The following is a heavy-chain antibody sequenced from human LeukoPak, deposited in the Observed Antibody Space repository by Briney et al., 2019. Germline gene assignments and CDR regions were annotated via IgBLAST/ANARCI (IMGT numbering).Heavy chain of an antibody. CDR3: ARDGYYGSGILV. Sequence: NASETLSLTCTVSGGSISSSSYSWGWIRQPPGKGLEWIGSIYYSGSSYYNPSLKSRVTISVDTSKNQFSLKLSSVTAADTAVYYCARDGYYGSGILVWGQGTLVTVSS. CDR1: GGSISSSSYS. CDR2: IYYSGSS. J-gene: IGHJ4*02. V-gene: IGHV4-39*07. D-gene: IGHD3-10*01.